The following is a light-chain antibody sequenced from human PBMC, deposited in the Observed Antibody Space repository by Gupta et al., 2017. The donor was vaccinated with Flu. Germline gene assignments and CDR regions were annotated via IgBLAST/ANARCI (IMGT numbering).Light chain of an antibody. CDR3: SSYAGSKGV. V-gene: IGLV2-8*01. CDR2: EVS. CDR1: SSDVGGYNY. Sequence: GTSSDVGGYNYVSWYQQHPGKAPKLMIYEVSKRPSGVPDRFSGSKSGNTASLTVSGLQAEDEADYYCSSYAGSKGVFGGGTKLTVL. J-gene: IGLJ2*01.